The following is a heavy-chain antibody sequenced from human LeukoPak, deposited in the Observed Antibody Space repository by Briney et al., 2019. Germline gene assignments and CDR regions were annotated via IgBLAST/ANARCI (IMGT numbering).Heavy chain of an antibody. CDR3: ARAPYYYGSGKNWFDP. Sequence: ASVKVSCKASGYTXTSYYMHWVRQAPGQGLEWMGIINPSGGSTSYAQKFQGRVTMTRDTSTSTVYMELSSLRSEDTAVYYCARAPYYYGSGKNWFDPWGQGTLVTVSS. CDR1: GYTXTSYY. CDR2: INPSGGST. V-gene: IGHV1-46*01. D-gene: IGHD3-10*01. J-gene: IGHJ5*02.